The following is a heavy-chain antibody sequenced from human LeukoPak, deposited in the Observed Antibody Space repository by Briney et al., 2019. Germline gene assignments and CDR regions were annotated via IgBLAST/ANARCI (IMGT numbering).Heavy chain of an antibody. Sequence: GGSLRLSCVVSGFTFSGSAMHWVRQASGKGPEWVGRIRSKANGYATAYTASVKGRFTISRDNSKDTLYLQMNSLRAEDTAVYYCARDNPAGSGSSIWGQGTLVTVSS. CDR2: IRSKANGYAT. CDR1: GFTFSGSA. D-gene: IGHD1-26*01. J-gene: IGHJ4*02. CDR3: ARDNPAGSGSSI. V-gene: IGHV3-73*01.